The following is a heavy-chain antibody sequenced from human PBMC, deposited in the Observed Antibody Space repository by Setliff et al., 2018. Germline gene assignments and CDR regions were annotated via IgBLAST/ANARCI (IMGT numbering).Heavy chain of an antibody. J-gene: IGHJ6*03. Sequence: SETLSLTCSVSGGSISSGSDYWTWIRQPAGKGLEWIGHIYTSGSTNYNPSLKSRVTISVDASKNQLSLDLRSVTAADTAVYYCARAISGWYSAHYYYMDVWGKGTTVTVSS. D-gene: IGHD6-19*01. V-gene: IGHV4-61*09. CDR1: GGSISSGSDY. CDR2: IYTSGST. CDR3: ARAISGWYSAHYYYMDV.